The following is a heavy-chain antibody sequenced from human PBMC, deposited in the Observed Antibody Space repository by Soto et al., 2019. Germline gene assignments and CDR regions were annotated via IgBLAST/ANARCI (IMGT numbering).Heavy chain of an antibody. CDR1: GYTFFTYD. J-gene: IGHJ5*02. D-gene: IGHD5-12*01. CDR2: IITYSGDT. CDR3: ARHHGPTTSENWFDP. V-gene: IGHV1-18*01. Sequence: QVHLVQSGVEVKTPGASVKVSCQASGYTFFTYDISWVRQAPGQGLEWMGWIITYSGDTKYAQKFKGRVTMTTDTSTTTAYLELRSLRSDDTAVYYCARHHGPTTSENWFDPWGQGNLVIVSS.